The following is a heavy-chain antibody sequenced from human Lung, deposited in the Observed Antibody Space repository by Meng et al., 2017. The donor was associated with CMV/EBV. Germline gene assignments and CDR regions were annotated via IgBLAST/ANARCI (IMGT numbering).Heavy chain of an antibody. CDR3: ARGRGKPAAIYYYGMDV. D-gene: IGHD2-2*02. Sequence: SETLSLXCAVYGGSFSGYYWSWIRQPPGKGLEWIGEINHSGSTNYNPSLKSRVTISVDTSKNQFSLKLSSVTAADTAVYYCARGRGKPAAIYYYGMDVWGQLTXVTVSS. V-gene: IGHV4-34*01. CDR2: INHSGST. CDR1: GGSFSGYY. J-gene: IGHJ6*02.